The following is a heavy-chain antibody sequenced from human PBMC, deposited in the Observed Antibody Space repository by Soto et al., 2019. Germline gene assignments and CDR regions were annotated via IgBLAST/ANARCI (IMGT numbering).Heavy chain of an antibody. J-gene: IGHJ6*02. CDR1: GYTVTSYY. V-gene: IGHV1-46*01. D-gene: IGHD3-3*01. CDR2: INPSGGST. CDR3: ARANYDFWSGYYTAYYYGMDV. Sequence: SVKVSCNASGYTVTSYYMNWVRRAPGQGLEWMGIINPSGGSTSYAQKFQGRVTMTRDTSTSTVYMELSSLRSEDTAVYYCARANYDFWSGYYTAYYYGMDVWGQGTTATVSS.